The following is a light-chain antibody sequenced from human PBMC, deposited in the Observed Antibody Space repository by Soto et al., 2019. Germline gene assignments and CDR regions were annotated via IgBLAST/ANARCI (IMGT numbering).Light chain of an antibody. Sequence: QSALTQPASVSGSPGQSITISCTGTSGDVGGYNYVSWYQHHPDKAPKLILYEGTKRPSGISNRFSGSKSGNTASLTISGRQAEDEADYYCSSYTSGSTLYVFGTGTKVTVL. CDR2: EGT. J-gene: IGLJ1*01. CDR1: SGDVGGYNY. CDR3: SSYTSGSTLYV. V-gene: IGLV2-14*01.